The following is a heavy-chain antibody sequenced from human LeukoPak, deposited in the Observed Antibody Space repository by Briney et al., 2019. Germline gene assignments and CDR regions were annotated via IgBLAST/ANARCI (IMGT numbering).Heavy chain of an antibody. D-gene: IGHD5-18*01. CDR2: IRYDGSNK. Sequence: GGPLRLSCAASGFTFSSFGMHWVRQAPGKGLEWVAFIRYDGSNKYYADSLKGRFTISRDNSKSTLYLQRNSLRAEDTAVYYCARGGYHAYYLDYGGRDPWSPSPQ. V-gene: IGHV3-30*02. CDR1: GFTFSSFG. J-gene: IGHJ4*02. CDR3: ARGGYHAYYLDY.